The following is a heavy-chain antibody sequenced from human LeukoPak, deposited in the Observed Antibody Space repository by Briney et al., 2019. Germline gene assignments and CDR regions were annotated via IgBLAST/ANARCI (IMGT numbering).Heavy chain of an antibody. D-gene: IGHD3-10*01. Sequence: GESLKISCKGSGYSFTSYWISWVRQMPGKGLEWMGRIDPSDSYTNYSPSFQGHATISADKSISTAYLQWSSLKAPDTAMYYCARHLDHGVGGPGMDVWGQGTTVTVSS. CDR3: ARHLDHGVGGPGMDV. CDR1: GYSFTSYW. J-gene: IGHJ6*02. CDR2: IDPSDSYT. V-gene: IGHV5-10-1*01.